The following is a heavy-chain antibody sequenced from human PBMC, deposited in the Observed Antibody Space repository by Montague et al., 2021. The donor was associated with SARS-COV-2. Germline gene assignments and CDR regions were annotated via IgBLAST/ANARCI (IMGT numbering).Heavy chain of an antibody. D-gene: IGHD3-10*01. V-gene: IGHV2-70*01. CDR2: IDWDDDK. Sequence: PALVKPAQTLTLTCTFSGFSLSTSGMCVSWIRQPPGKALEWLALIDWDDDKYYSTSLKTRLTISKDTSKNRVVLTVTNMDPVDTATYYCARMPVLLWFGELGYYGMDVWGQGTTVTVSS. CDR1: GFSLSTSGMC. J-gene: IGHJ6*02. CDR3: ARMPVLLWFGELGYYGMDV.